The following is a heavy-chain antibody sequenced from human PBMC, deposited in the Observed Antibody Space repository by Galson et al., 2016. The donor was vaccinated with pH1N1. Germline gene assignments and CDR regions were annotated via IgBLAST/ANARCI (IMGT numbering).Heavy chain of an antibody. CDR1: GFTLSCCA. CDR3: ARSRGFSFDY. Sequence: CAASGFTLSCCAMHWVRQAPGKGLECVALISKDGNNVYYADSVKGRFTISRDSSNNTLYLQMNSLRTEDTAIYYCARSRGFSFDYWGQGALVTVAS. J-gene: IGHJ4*02. D-gene: IGHD5-12*01. V-gene: IGHV3-30*04. CDR2: ISKDGNNV.